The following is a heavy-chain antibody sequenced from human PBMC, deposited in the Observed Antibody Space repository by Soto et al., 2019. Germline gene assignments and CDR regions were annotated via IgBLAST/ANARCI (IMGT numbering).Heavy chain of an antibody. CDR1: GFPISSYA. CDR3: ARRSWRGRADY. CDR2: IGGSGGDK. Sequence: VGSLSDCWAAAGFPISSYAMSWVRQAPGKGLEWVSGIGGSGGDKFYADSVKGRFTVSRDNAENTLSLELNSLRVEDTAIYYCARRSWRGRADYWGQGILVTVPS. D-gene: IGHD3-3*01. V-gene: IGHV3-23*01. J-gene: IGHJ4*02.